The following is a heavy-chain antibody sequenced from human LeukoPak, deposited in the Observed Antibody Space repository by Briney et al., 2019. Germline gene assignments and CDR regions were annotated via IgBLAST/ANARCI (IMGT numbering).Heavy chain of an antibody. Sequence: ASVKVSCKASGYTFTSYYMHWVRQAPGQGLEWMGIINPSGGSTSYAQKFQGRVTMTRDTSTSTVYMELSSLRSEDTAMYYCARLRGYELILDTFDYWGQGTLVTVSS. CDR1: GYTFTSYY. CDR3: ARLRGYELILDTFDY. D-gene: IGHD5-12*01. J-gene: IGHJ4*02. V-gene: IGHV1-46*01. CDR2: INPSGGST.